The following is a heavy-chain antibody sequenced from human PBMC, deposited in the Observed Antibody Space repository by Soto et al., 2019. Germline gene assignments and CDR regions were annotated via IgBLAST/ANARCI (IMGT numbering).Heavy chain of an antibody. V-gene: IGHV4-59*01. D-gene: IGHD6-13*01. Sequence: XETLAIPCTVSGGSISSYGWSWIRQPPGKGLEWIGYIYYSGSTNYNPSLKSRVTISVDTSKNQFSLKLSSVTAADTAVYYCASGSWAAAGPYNWFDPWGQGTLVTVSS. CDR1: GGSISSYG. CDR3: ASGSWAAAGPYNWFDP. CDR2: IYYSGST. J-gene: IGHJ5*02.